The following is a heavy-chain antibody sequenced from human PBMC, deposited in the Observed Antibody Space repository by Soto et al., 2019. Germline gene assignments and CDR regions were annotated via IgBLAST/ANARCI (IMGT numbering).Heavy chain of an antibody. J-gene: IGHJ4*02. CDR1: GYTFTSYY. CDR2: IETSGGSR. D-gene: IGHD4-17*01. CDR3: ARTTMTFYYFDF. V-gene: IGHV1-46*01. Sequence: ASVKVSCKASGYTFTSYYMHWVRQAPGQGLEWMGVIETSGGSRSYTQKFQGRVTMTSDTSTSTVYMELSSLRSEDTAVYYCARTTMTFYYFDFWGQGTLVTVSS.